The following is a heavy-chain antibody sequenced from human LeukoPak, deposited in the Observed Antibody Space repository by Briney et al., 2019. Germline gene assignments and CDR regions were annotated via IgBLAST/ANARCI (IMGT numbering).Heavy chain of an antibody. V-gene: IGHV3-7*01. Sequence: GGSLRLSCAASGFTFSSYSMNWVRQAPGKGLEWVANIKQDGSEKYYVDSVKGRFTISRDNAKNSLYLQMNSLRAEDTAVYYCARASYSSGWYEGVLGANAFDIWGQGTMVTVSS. CDR3: ARASYSSGWYEGVLGANAFDI. J-gene: IGHJ3*02. D-gene: IGHD6-19*01. CDR2: IKQDGSEK. CDR1: GFTFSSYS.